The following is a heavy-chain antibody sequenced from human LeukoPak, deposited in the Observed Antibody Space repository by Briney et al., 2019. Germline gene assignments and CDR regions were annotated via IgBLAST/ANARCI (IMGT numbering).Heavy chain of an antibody. V-gene: IGHV1-46*01. D-gene: IGHD2-21*02. J-gene: IGHJ6*03. Sequence: GASVKVSCKASGYTFTSYYMHWVRQAPGQGLEWMGIINPSGGSTSYAQKFQGRVTMTRDMSTSTVYMELSSLRSDDTAVYYCARANCGGDCYLRFYYYMDVWGKGTTVTVSS. CDR2: INPSGGST. CDR1: GYTFTSYY. CDR3: ARANCGGDCYLRFYYYMDV.